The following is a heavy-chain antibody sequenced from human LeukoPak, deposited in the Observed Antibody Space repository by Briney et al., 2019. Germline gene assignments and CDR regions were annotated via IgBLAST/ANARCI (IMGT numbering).Heavy chain of an antibody. CDR2: IKSKTDGGTT. CDR3: TLPWGSGSYYDY. V-gene: IGHV3-15*01. CDR1: GFTFSNAW. Sequence: GGSLRLSCAASGFTFSNAWMSWVRQAPGKGLEWVGHIKSKTDGGTTDYAAPVKGRFTISRDDSKNTLFLQMNSLKTEDTAVYYCTLPWGSGSYYDYWGQGTLVTVSS. D-gene: IGHD3-10*01. J-gene: IGHJ4*02.